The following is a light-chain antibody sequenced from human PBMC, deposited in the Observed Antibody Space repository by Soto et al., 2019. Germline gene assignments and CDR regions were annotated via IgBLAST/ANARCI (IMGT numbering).Light chain of an antibody. CDR2: SSN. Sequence: QSVLTQPPSASATPGQRVTISCSGSSSNIGSNTVNWYQKLPGTAPKLLIYSSNLRPSGVPDRFSGSKSGTSASLAITGLQAEDEGDYYCQSYDSTLSARYVFGTGTKLTVL. V-gene: IGLV1-44*01. CDR1: SSNIGSNT. J-gene: IGLJ1*01. CDR3: QSYDSTLSARYV.